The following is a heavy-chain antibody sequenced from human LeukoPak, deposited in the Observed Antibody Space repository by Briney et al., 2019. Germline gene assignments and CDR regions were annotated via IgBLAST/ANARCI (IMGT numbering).Heavy chain of an antibody. CDR1: GFTFSSYG. V-gene: IGHV3-33*01. D-gene: IGHD3-22*01. J-gene: IGHJ4*02. CDR2: IWYDGSNK. Sequence: GGSLRLSCAASGFTFSSYGMHWVRQAPGKGLEWVAVIWYDGSNKYYADSVKGRFTISRDNSKNTLYLQMNSLRADDTAVYYCARAYYYDSSGYYYIDYWGQGTLVTVSS. CDR3: ARAYYYDSSGYYYIDY.